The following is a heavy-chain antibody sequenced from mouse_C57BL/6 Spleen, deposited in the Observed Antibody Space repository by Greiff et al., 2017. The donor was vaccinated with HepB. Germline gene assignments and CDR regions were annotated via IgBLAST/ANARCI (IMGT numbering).Heavy chain of an antibody. CDR1: GYAFSSSW. CDR2: IYPGDGDT. CDR3: ALGNYDY. J-gene: IGHJ2*01. V-gene: IGHV1-82*01. D-gene: IGHD2-1*01. Sequence: QVQLQESGPELVKPGASVKISCKASGYAFSSSWMNWVKQRPGKGLEWIGRIYPGDGDTNYNGKFKGKATLTADKSSSTAYMQLSSLTSEDSAVYFCALGNYDYWGQGTTLTVSS.